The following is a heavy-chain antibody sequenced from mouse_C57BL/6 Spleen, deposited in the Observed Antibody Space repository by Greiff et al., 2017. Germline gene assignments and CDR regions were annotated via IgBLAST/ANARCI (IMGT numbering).Heavy chain of an antibody. CDR1: GFTFSDYY. V-gene: IGHV5-16*01. J-gene: IGHJ1*03. CDR2: INYDGSST. CDR3: ARGGEYWYFDV. Sequence: EVKLMESEGGLVQPGSSMKLSCTASGFTFSDYYMAWVRQVPEKGLEWVANINYDGSSTYYLDSLKSRFIISRDNAKNILYLQMSSLKSEDTATYYCARGGEYWYFDVWGTGITVTVSS.